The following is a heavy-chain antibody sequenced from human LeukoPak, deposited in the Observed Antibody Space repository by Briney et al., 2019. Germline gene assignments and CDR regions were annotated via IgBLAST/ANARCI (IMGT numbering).Heavy chain of an antibody. Sequence: PSETLSLTCTVSGGSISSGSYYWSWIRQPAGKGLEWIGRIYTSGSTNYNPSLKSRVTISVDTSKNQFSLKLSSVTAADTAVYYCANIMGMAPLDHWGQGTLVTVSS. CDR2: IYTSGST. D-gene: IGHD2-8*01. V-gene: IGHV4-61*02. J-gene: IGHJ4*02. CDR3: ANIMGMAPLDH. CDR1: GGSISSGSYY.